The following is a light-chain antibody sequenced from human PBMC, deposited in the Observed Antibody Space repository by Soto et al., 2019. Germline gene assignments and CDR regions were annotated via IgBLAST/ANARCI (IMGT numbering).Light chain of an antibody. Sequence: DIQLTQSPSFLSASVGERVTITCRARQDISSYLAWYQQKPGKAPKLLIYAASTLQSGVPSRFSGSGSGTEFTLTISSLQPEDFATYYCQQLNSYPLFGPGTKVDIK. CDR2: AAS. CDR3: QQLNSYPL. J-gene: IGKJ3*01. CDR1: QDISSY. V-gene: IGKV1-9*01.